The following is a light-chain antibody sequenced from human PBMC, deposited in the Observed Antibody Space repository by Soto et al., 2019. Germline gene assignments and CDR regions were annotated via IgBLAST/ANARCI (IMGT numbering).Light chain of an antibody. J-gene: IGKJ2*01. Sequence: DIQMTQSPSTLSASVGDRVTITCRASQSMSSWLAWYQQKPGKAPKLLIYDASSLESGVPSRFSGSGSGTEFTLTISSLQPDDFATYYCQQYTSYLYTFGQGTKLEIK. CDR3: QQYTSYLYT. CDR2: DAS. V-gene: IGKV1-5*01. CDR1: QSMSSW.